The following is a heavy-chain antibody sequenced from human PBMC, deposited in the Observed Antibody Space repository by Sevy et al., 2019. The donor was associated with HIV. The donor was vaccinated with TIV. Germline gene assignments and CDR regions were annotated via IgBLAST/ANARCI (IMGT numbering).Heavy chain of an antibody. CDR2: INYSGST. Sequence: SETLSLTCTVSGGSISSYYWSWIRQPPGKGLEWIGYINYSGSTNYNPSLKSRVTISVDTSKNQFSLKLSSVTAADTAVYYCARVDAALYYYGMDVWGQGTTVTVSS. J-gene: IGHJ6*02. CDR3: ARVDAALYYYGMDV. V-gene: IGHV4-59*13. CDR1: GGSISSYY.